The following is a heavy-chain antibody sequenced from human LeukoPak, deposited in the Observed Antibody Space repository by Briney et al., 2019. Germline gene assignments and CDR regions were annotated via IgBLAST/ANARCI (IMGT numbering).Heavy chain of an antibody. Sequence: PGGSLRLSCAASGFTFSSYWMHWVRQAPGKGLVWVSRINPDGSSTNYADSVKGRFTISRDNAKNTLYLQMNSLRAEDTAVYYCARDTLDYNYAFDIWGQGTMVTVSS. J-gene: IGHJ3*02. V-gene: IGHV3-74*01. CDR1: GFTFSSYW. CDR2: INPDGSST. D-gene: IGHD1-1*01. CDR3: ARDTLDYNYAFDI.